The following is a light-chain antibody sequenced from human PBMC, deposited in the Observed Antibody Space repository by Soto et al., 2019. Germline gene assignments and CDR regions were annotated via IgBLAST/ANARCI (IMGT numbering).Light chain of an antibody. J-gene: IGKJ1*01. CDR1: QSVLYSSNNKNY. Sequence: DIVMTQSPDSLAVSLGERATINCKSSQSVLYSSNNKNYLAWYQQKPGQPPKLLIYWASTRESGVPDRFSGSGSGTDFTLTISILQADDVAVYYCQQYYSAWTFGQGTKVEIK. V-gene: IGKV4-1*01. CDR3: QQYYSAWT. CDR2: WAS.